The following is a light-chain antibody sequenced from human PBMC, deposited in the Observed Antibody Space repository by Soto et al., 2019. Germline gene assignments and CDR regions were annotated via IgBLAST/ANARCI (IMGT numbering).Light chain of an antibody. CDR3: QQRRNWPLT. Sequence: EIVLTQSPATLSLSPGERATLSCRASQSVSSFLAWYQQKPGQAPRLLMYDASNRATGIPARFSGSGSGTDFTLTISSLEPEDFAVYYCQQRRNWPLTFGQGTKVEIK. J-gene: IGKJ1*01. V-gene: IGKV3-11*01. CDR1: QSVSSF. CDR2: DAS.